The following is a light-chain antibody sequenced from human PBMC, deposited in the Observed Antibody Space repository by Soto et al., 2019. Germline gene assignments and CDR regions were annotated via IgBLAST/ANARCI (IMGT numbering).Light chain of an antibody. Sequence: QSVLTQPPSVSGAPGQRVTISCTGSRSNIGAGYHVHWYQQLPGTAPKLLIYGNSNRPSGVPDRFSGSTSGTSAPLAITGLQAEDEAAYYCQSSDSSLSGAVFGGGTKLTVL. CDR1: RSNIGAGYH. V-gene: IGLV1-40*01. CDR2: GNS. J-gene: IGLJ3*02. CDR3: QSSDSSLSGAV.